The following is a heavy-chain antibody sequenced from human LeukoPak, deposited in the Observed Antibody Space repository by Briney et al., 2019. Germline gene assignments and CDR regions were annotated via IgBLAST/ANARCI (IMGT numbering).Heavy chain of an antibody. V-gene: IGHV1-69*13. J-gene: IGHJ4*02. CDR1: GGTFSSYA. Sequence: ASVKVSCKASGGTFSSYAISWVRQAPGQGLEWMGRIIPIFGTANYAQKFQGRVTITPDESTSTAYMELSSLRSEDTAVYYCAREPRADYDSSGYLDYWGQGTLVTVSS. CDR2: IIPIFGTA. D-gene: IGHD3-22*01. CDR3: AREPRADYDSSGYLDY.